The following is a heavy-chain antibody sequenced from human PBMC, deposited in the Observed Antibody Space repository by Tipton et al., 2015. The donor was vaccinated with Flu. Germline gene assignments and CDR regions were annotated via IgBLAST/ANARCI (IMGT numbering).Heavy chain of an antibody. D-gene: IGHD6-19*01. Sequence: LRLSCSVSGGSIRSSSHYWAWIRQPPGKGLEWIGNIHRSGNTYHNPSLKSRVTISVDTSKNQFSLKLSSVTAADTAVYYCARQGGWSYSFDPWGQGTLVTVSS. CDR3: ARQGGWSYSFDP. CDR2: IHRSGNT. J-gene: IGHJ5*02. V-gene: IGHV4-39*01. CDR1: GGSIRSSSHY.